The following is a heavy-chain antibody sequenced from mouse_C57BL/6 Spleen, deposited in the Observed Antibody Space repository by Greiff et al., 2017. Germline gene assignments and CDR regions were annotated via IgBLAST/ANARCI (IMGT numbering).Heavy chain of an antibody. CDR2: IWSGGST. CDR1: GFPLTSYG. V-gene: IGHV2-2*01. D-gene: IGHD1-1*01. J-gene: IGHJ1*03. Sequence: VQRVESGPGLVQPSQSLSITCTVSGFPLTSYGVHWVRQSPGKGLEWLGVIWSGGSTDYIAAFISRLSISKDNSKSQVFFKMNSLQADDTAIYYCAREGDYYGSSYWYFDVWGTGTTVTVSS. CDR3: AREGDYYGSSYWYFDV.